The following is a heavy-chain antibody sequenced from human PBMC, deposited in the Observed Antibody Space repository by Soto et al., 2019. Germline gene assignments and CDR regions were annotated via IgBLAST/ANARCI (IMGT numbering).Heavy chain of an antibody. CDR1: GYYFTTYG. D-gene: IGHD1-1*01. CDR2: ISAHNGNT. Sequence: ASVKVSCKGSGYYFTTYGITWVRQAPGQGLEWMAWISAHNGNTDYAQKLQGRVTVTRDTSTSTAYMELRSLRSDDTAMYYCARGRYGDYWGQGALVTVSS. J-gene: IGHJ4*02. CDR3: ARGRYGDY. V-gene: IGHV1-18*01.